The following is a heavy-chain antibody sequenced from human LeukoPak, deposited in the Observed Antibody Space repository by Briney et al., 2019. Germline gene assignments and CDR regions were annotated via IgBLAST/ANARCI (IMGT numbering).Heavy chain of an antibody. D-gene: IGHD1-26*01. J-gene: IGHJ4*02. CDR3: ARGADWEPYYFDY. V-gene: IGHV1-58*01. Sequence: GASVKVSCKASGFTFTSSAVQWVRQARGQRLEWIGWIVVGSGNTNYAQKFQERVTITRDMSTSTAYMELSSLRSEDTAVYYCARGADWEPYYFDYWGQGTLVTVSS. CDR1: GFTFTSSA. CDR2: IVVGSGNT.